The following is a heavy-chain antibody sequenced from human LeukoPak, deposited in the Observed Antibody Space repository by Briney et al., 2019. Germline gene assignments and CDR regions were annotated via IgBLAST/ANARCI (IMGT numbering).Heavy chain of an antibody. J-gene: IGHJ3*02. V-gene: IGHV1-69*13. Sequence: GASVKVSCKASGGTFSSYAISWVRQAPGQGLEWMGGIISIFGTANYAQKFQGRVTITADESTSTAYMELSSLRSEDTAVYYCASPTYSGSPDDAFDIWGQGTMVTVSS. CDR1: GGTFSSYA. D-gene: IGHD1-26*01. CDR2: IISIFGTA. CDR3: ASPTYSGSPDDAFDI.